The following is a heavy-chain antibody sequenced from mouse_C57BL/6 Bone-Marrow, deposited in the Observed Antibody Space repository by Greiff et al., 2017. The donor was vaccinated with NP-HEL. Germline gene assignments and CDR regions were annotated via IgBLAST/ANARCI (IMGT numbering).Heavy chain of an antibody. Sequence: DVKLVESEGGLVQPGSSMKLSCTASGFTFSDYYMAWVRQVPEKGLEWVANINYDGSSTYYLDSLKSRFIISRDNAKNILYLQMSSLKSEDTATYYCAREDSNYVAYWGQGTLVTVSA. CDR3: AREDSNYVAY. CDR1: GFTFSDYY. CDR2: INYDGSST. J-gene: IGHJ3*01. D-gene: IGHD2-5*01. V-gene: IGHV5-16*01.